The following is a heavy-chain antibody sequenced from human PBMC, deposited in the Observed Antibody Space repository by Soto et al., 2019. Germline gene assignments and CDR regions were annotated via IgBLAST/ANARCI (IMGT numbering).Heavy chain of an antibody. J-gene: IGHJ4*02. CDR1: GGSFSGYY. D-gene: IGHD3-22*01. CDR2: VNHSGGI. CDR3: AGRNGYYSGIDY. V-gene: IGHV4-34*02. Sequence: QVQLQQWGAGLLKPSETLSLTCVVYGGSFSGYYWSWIRQPPGKGLEWFVEVNHSGGIDYNPSLTSRVTISVDTSKNQFSLKLSSVTAADTAVYYCAGRNGYYSGIDYWGQGTLVTVSS.